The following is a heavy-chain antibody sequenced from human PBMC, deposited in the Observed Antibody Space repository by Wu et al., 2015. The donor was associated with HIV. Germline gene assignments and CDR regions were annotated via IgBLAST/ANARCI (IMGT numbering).Heavy chain of an antibody. V-gene: IGHV1-2*02. D-gene: IGHD3-9*01. CDR3: ARDRPRPLTGYYGGMDYYYMDV. Sequence: QVQLLQSGAEVRKPGASVRVSCKTSGYIFTDYYMHWVRQAPGQGLQWMGWIIPHSGDTNSAQKFQGRVTLTRDTSISTAYMELSSLKSDDTAVYYCARDRPRPLTGYYGGMDYYYMDVWGKGTTGHRLL. CDR1: GYIFTDYY. CDR2: IIPHSGDT. J-gene: IGHJ6*03.